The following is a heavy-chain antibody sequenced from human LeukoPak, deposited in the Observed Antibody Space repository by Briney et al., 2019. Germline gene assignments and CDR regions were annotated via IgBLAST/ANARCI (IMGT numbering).Heavy chain of an antibody. D-gene: IGHD2-2*01. Sequence: ASLKVSCKASGYTFTGYYMHWVRQAPGQGLEWMGWISAYNGNTNYAQKLQGRVTMTTDTSTSTAYMELRSLRSDDTAVYYCARVSKEYCSSTSCYLYYFDYWGQGTLVTVSS. CDR2: ISAYNGNT. CDR3: ARVSKEYCSSTSCYLYYFDY. CDR1: GYTFTGYY. V-gene: IGHV1-18*04. J-gene: IGHJ4*02.